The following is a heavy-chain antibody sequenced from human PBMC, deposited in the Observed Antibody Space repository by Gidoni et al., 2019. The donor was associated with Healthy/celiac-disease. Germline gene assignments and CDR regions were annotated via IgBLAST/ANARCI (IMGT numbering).Heavy chain of an antibody. J-gene: IGHJ3*02. CDR2: IIPLFGKA. Sequence: QVQLVQSGAEVTKPGPSVKVSCQASGVTFSSYAISWMRQAPGQGLEWMGRIIPLFGKANYAQKFQGRVTITADKSTSTAYMELSSLRSEDTAVYYCASGDSSGYSSHDAFDIWGQGTMVTVSS. CDR1: GVTFSSYA. CDR3: ASGDSSGYSSHDAFDI. D-gene: IGHD3-22*01. V-gene: IGHV1-69*14.